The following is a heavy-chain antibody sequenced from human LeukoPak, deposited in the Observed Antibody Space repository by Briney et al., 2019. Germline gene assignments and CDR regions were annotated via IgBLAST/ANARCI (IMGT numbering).Heavy chain of an antibody. J-gene: IGHJ4*02. Sequence: SETLSLTCTVSGGSISSGSYYWSWIRQPAGKGLEWIGRIYTSGSTNYNPPLKSRVTISVDTSKNQFSLKLSSVTAADTAVYYCARHGSHDYGDYVDYWGQGTLVTVSS. V-gene: IGHV4-61*02. D-gene: IGHD4-17*01. CDR2: IYTSGST. CDR3: ARHGSHDYGDYVDY. CDR1: GGSISSGSYY.